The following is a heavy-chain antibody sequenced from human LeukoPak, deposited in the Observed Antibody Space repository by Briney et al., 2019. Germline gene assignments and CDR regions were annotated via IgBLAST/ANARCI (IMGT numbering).Heavy chain of an antibody. CDR1: GGSIRSYY. V-gene: IGHV4-34*01. Sequence: SETLSLTCTVSGGSIRSYYWSWIRQPPGKGLEWIGEINHSGSTNYNPSLKSRVTISVDTSKNQFSLKLSSVTAADTAVYYCARSGSFFMVRGVTQFDYWGQGTLVTVSS. CDR2: INHSGST. CDR3: ARSGSFFMVRGVTQFDY. D-gene: IGHD3-10*01. J-gene: IGHJ4*02.